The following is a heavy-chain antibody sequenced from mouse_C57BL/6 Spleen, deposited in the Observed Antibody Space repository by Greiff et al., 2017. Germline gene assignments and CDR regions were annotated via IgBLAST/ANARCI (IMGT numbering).Heavy chain of an antibody. CDR1: GYAFSSYW. V-gene: IGHV1-80*01. D-gene: IGHD2-5*01. CDR3: ARSRAYYSNYDY. CDR2: IYPGDGDT. J-gene: IGHJ2*01. Sequence: QVHVKQSGAELVKPGASVKISCKASGYAFSSYWMNWVKQRPGKGLEWIGQIYPGDGDTNYNGKFKGKATLTADKSSSTAYMQLSSLTSEDSAVYFCARSRAYYSNYDYWGQGTTLTVSS.